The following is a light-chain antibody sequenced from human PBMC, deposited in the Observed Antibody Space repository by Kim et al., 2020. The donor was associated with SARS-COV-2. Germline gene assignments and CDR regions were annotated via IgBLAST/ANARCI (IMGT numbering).Light chain of an antibody. CDR2: KAS. CDR3: QQSKSYPYT. CDR1: QSISSR. Sequence: SASVGYRVTMTCRASQSISSRLVWYQQKPGKAPKRLIYKASSLESGVPSTFSGSGSETEFTLTISSLQPDDFATYYCQQSKSYPYTFGQGTKLEI. J-gene: IGKJ2*01. V-gene: IGKV1-5*03.